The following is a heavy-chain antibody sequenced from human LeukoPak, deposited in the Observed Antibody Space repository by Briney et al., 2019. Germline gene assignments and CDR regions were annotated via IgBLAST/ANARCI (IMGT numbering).Heavy chain of an antibody. CDR1: GGSISSYY. J-gene: IGHJ4*02. Sequence: SETLSLTYTVSGGSISSYYWSWIRQLPGKGLEWIGYIYYSGSTNYNPSLKSRVTISVDTSKNQFSLKLSSVTAADTAVYYCAREGCGGGSCYSIFDYWGQGTLVTVSS. CDR2: IYYSGST. V-gene: IGHV4-59*01. D-gene: IGHD2-15*01. CDR3: AREGCGGGSCYSIFDY.